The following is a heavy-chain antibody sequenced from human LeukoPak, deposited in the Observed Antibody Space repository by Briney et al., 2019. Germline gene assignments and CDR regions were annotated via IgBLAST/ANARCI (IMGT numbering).Heavy chain of an antibody. Sequence: TGGSLRLSCAASGFTFSSYGMHWVRQAPGKGLEWVAVIWYDGSNKYYADSVEGRFTISRDNSKNTLYLQMNSLRAEDTAVYYCARVEGSNWGYYYGMDVWGQGTTVTVSS. CDR2: IWYDGSNK. CDR3: ARVEGSNWGYYYGMDV. D-gene: IGHD7-27*01. J-gene: IGHJ6*02. V-gene: IGHV3-33*01. CDR1: GFTFSSYG.